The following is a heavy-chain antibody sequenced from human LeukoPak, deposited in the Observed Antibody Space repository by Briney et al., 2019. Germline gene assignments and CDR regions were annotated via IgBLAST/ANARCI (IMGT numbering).Heavy chain of an antibody. V-gene: IGHV3-48*02. CDR3: ARDKRRFDK. J-gene: IGHJ4*02. Sequence: GGSLRLSCAASGFSFGSYWMSWVRQAPGKELEWISYISSSGYSTYYAGSVKGRFTISRDNSNNSLYLQMNSLRDEDTAVYYCARDKRRFDKWGQGTLVAVSS. CDR1: GFSFGSYW. CDR2: ISSSGYST.